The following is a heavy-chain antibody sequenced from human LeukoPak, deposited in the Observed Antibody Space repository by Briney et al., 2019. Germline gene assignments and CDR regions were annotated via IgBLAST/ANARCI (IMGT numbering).Heavy chain of an antibody. J-gene: IGHJ4*02. CDR2: ISTSSSYI. CDR1: GFTFSTYS. D-gene: IGHD2-8*02. CDR3: ASYLYWWSDLGY. Sequence: GGSLRLSCAASGFTFSTYSMNWVRQAPGKGLEWVSSISTSSSYIYYADSVKGRFTISRDDAENSLYLQMNSLRVEDTAVYYCASYLYWWSDLGYWGQGTLVTVSS. V-gene: IGHV3-21*01.